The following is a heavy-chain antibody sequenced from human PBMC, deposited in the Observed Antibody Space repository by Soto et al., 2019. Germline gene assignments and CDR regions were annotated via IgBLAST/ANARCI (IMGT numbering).Heavy chain of an antibody. J-gene: IGHJ3*02. CDR1: GFTFSSYS. V-gene: IGHV3-21*01. Sequence: EVQLVESGGGLVKPGGSLRLSCAASGFTFSSYSMNWVRQAPGKGLEWVSSISSSSSYIYYADSVKGRFTISRDNAKNSLYLQMNSLRAEDTAVYYCARRDYGDYVAFDIWGQGTMVTVSS. CDR2: ISSSSSYI. D-gene: IGHD4-17*01. CDR3: ARRDYGDYVAFDI.